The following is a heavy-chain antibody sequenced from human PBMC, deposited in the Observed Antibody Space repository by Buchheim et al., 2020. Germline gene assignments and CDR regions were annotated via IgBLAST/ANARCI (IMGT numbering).Heavy chain of an antibody. CDR2: IYSGGST. Sequence: EVQLVESGGGLVQPGGSLRLSCAASGFTVSSNYMSWVRQAPGKGLEWVSVIYSGGSTYYADSVKGRFTISRDNSKNTLYLQMNSLRAEDTAVYYCARVDYGDYLESHNWFDPWGQGTL. D-gene: IGHD4-17*01. CDR1: GFTVSSNY. J-gene: IGHJ5*02. CDR3: ARVDYGDYLESHNWFDP. V-gene: IGHV3-66*01.